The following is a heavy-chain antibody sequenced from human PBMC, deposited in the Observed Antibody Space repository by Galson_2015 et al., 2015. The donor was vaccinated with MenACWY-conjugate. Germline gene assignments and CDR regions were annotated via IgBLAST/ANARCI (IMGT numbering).Heavy chain of an antibody. Sequence: QSGAEVKKPGESLTISCKGSGYSFTSYWIGWVRQMPGKGLEWMGIIYPGDSDTRYSPSFQGQVTISADKSISTAYLQWSSLKASDTAMYYCARHGAYYDFWSGYYDYYYYGMDVWGQGTTVTVSS. D-gene: IGHD3-3*01. CDR1: GYSFTSYW. V-gene: IGHV5-51*01. J-gene: IGHJ6*02. CDR3: ARHGAYYDFWSGYYDYYYYGMDV. CDR2: IYPGDSDT.